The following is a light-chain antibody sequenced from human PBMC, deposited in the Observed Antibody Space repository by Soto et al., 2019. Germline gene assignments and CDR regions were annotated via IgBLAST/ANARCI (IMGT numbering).Light chain of an antibody. V-gene: IGKV3D-15*01. CDR1: PSVTNY. Sequence: EMVLTQSPATLSLSPGERATLSCRASPSVTNYLAWYQQKPGQAPRLLIYDASNRATGIPARFSGSGSGTEFTLTISSLQSEDFAVYYCQQYHNWPITFGQGTRLEIK. J-gene: IGKJ5*01. CDR2: DAS. CDR3: QQYHNWPIT.